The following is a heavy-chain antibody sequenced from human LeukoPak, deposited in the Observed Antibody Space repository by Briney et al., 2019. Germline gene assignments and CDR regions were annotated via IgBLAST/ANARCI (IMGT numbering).Heavy chain of an antibody. CDR2: IYYSGST. CDR3: ARVPYYYDSSGKAFDY. CDR1: GGSISSYY. J-gene: IGHJ4*02. V-gene: IGHV4-59*01. D-gene: IGHD3-22*01. Sequence: SETLSLTCTVSGGSISSYYWSWIRQPPGKGLEWIGYIYYSGSTNYNPSLKSRVTISVDTSKNQFSLKLSSVTAADTAVYYCARVPYYYDSSGKAFDYWGQGTLVTVSS.